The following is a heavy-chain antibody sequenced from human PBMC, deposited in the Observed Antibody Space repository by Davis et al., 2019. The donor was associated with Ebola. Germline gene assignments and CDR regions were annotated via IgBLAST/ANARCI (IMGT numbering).Heavy chain of an antibody. Sequence: SETLSLTCAVYGGSFSGYYWSWIRQPPGKGLERIGEINHSGSTNYNPSLKSRVTISVDTSKNQFSLKLSSVTAADTAVYYCVRHPVGLSDAFDLWGQGRLVAVSS. J-gene: IGHJ3*01. CDR3: VRHPVGLSDAFDL. CDR2: INHSGST. CDR1: GGSFSGYY. V-gene: IGHV4-34*01. D-gene: IGHD1-26*01.